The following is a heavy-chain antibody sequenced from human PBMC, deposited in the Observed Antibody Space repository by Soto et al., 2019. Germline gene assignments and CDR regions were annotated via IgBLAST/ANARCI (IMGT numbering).Heavy chain of an antibody. CDR1: GFTFSDDY. V-gene: IGHV3-11*04. Sequence: QVQLVESGGGLVKPGGSLRLSCAASGFTFSDDYMSWVRQAPGKGLEWVSYISGTDPYMKYADAVRGRVTISRDNAKNSLYLQMNSLRDDDTAVYYCARGRSVRGMNVWGQGTPVTVSS. CDR2: ISGTDPYM. J-gene: IGHJ6*02. CDR3: ARGRSVRGMNV. D-gene: IGHD6-25*01.